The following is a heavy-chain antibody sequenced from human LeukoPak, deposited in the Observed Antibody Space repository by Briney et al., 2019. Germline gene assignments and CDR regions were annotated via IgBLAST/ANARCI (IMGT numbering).Heavy chain of an antibody. V-gene: IGHV3-23*01. Sequence: GGSLRLSCAASGFTFSSYAMSWVRQAPGKGLEWVSSISGAGTGTYYADSVKGRFTISRDNSKNTLYLQMNSLRAEDTAVYYCATSFGPVIAAAGTGADWGQGTLVTVSS. J-gene: IGHJ4*02. CDR1: GFTFSSYA. D-gene: IGHD6-13*01. CDR2: ISGAGTGT. CDR3: ATSFGPVIAAAGTGAD.